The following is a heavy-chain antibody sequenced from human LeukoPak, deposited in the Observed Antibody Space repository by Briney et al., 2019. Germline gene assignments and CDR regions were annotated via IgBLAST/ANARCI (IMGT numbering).Heavy chain of an antibody. CDR3: TRETNSAVDY. CDR1: GFTFSNFW. CDR2: IYYAGNT. J-gene: IGHJ4*02. V-gene: IGHV4-39*02. Sequence: GSLRLSCTASGFTFSNFWMGWVRQAPGKGLEWIASIYYAGNTYYNPSLKSRLTISIDTSKNQFSLKLSSVTAADTAVYYCTRETNSAVDYWGQGTLVTVSP. D-gene: IGHD1-14*01.